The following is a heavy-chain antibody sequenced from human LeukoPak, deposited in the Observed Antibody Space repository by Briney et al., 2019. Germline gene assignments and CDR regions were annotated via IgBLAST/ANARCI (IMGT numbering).Heavy chain of an antibody. CDR1: GFTFSSYW. D-gene: IGHD5-18*01. V-gene: IGHV3-21*01. CDR2: ISSSSSYI. J-gene: IGHJ4*02. Sequence: GGSLRLSCAASGFTFSSYWMSWVRQAPGKGLEWVSSISSSSSYIYYADSVKGRFTISRDNAKNSLYLQMNSLRAEDTAVYYCARGSGYSYGPTDYWGQGTLVTVSS. CDR3: ARGSGYSYGPTDY.